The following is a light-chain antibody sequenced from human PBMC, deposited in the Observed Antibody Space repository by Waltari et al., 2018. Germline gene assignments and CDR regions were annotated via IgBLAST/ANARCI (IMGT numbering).Light chain of an antibody. CDR3: QQYFNWPLT. V-gene: IGKV3-15*01. CDR2: GIS. Sequence: IVMTQSPGTLSVSPGQRASLSCRASEPIYNFLAWYHQKPGKSPRLLIHGISTRAAGVPARFTGSGSGADFTLTIDSLQSDDFALYFCQQYFNWPLTFGQGTKVEI. J-gene: IGKJ1*01. CDR1: EPIYNF.